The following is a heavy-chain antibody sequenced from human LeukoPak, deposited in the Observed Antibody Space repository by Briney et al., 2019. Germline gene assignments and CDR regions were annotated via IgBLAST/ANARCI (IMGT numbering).Heavy chain of an antibody. J-gene: IGHJ3*02. V-gene: IGHV3-48*03. D-gene: IGHD6-19*01. CDR3: ARAKLEPAGTGAFDI. Sequence: GESLRLSCAASGFTLRNYEMNWVPQAPGKGLEWVSYSSSSGFTIYYADSVKGRFTISRDNSKNSLYMQMETLRAEDTALYYRARAKLEPAGTGAFDIWGPGTVVTVSS. CDR1: GFTLRNYE. CDR2: SSSSGFTI.